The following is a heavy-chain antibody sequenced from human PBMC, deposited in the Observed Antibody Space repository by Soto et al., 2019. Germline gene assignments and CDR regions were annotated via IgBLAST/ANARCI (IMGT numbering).Heavy chain of an antibody. CDR2: ISGSGGST. J-gene: IGHJ6*03. V-gene: IGHV3-23*01. CDR3: AKDLPFGVVKLFYYYMDV. D-gene: IGHD3-3*01. CDR1: GFTFSSYA. Sequence: GGSLRLSCAASGFTFSSYAMSWVRQAPGKGLEWVSAISGSGGSTYYADSVKGRFTISRDNSKNTLYLQMNSLRAEDTAVYYCAKDLPFGVVKLFYYYMDVWGKGTTVTVSS.